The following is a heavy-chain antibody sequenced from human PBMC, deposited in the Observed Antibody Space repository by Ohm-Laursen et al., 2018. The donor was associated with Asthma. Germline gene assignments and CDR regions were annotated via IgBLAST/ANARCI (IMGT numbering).Heavy chain of an antibody. Sequence: SVKVSCKSSGGTFSSYAISWVRQAPGQGLEWMGGIIPIFGTANYAQKFQGRVTITADESTSTAYMELSSLRSEDTAVYYCAREQGMGYDFWSGYSAGYYGMDVWGQGTTVTVSS. D-gene: IGHD3-3*01. J-gene: IGHJ6*02. CDR1: GGTFSSYA. V-gene: IGHV1-69*13. CDR3: AREQGMGYDFWSGYSAGYYGMDV. CDR2: IIPIFGTA.